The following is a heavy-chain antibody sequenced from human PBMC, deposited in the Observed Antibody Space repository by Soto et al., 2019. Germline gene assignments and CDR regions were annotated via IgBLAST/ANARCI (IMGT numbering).Heavy chain of an antibody. CDR1: GGSISSHY. J-gene: IGHJ5*02. Sequence: SQTLSLTCTVSGGSISSHYWSWIRQPPGKGLEWIGYIYYSGSTNYNPSLKSRVTISVDTSKNQFSLKLRSVTAADTAVYYCARLGYCISTSCYDWFDPWGQGTLVTVSS. CDR2: IYYSGST. D-gene: IGHD2-2*01. CDR3: ARLGYCISTSCYDWFDP. V-gene: IGHV4-59*11.